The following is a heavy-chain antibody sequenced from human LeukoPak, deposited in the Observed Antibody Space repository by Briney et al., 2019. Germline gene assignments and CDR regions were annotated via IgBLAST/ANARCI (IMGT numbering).Heavy chain of an antibody. Sequence: SSETLSLTCTVSGGSISSGSYYWGWIRQPPGKGLEWIGNIHYSGSTYYNPSLKSRVTISVDTSKNQFSLKLSSVTAADTAVYYCARGGQGRIAVADGGFDYWGQGTPVTVSS. CDR1: GGSISSGSYY. CDR3: ARGGQGRIAVADGGFDY. J-gene: IGHJ4*02. V-gene: IGHV4-39*07. CDR2: IHYSGST. D-gene: IGHD6-19*01.